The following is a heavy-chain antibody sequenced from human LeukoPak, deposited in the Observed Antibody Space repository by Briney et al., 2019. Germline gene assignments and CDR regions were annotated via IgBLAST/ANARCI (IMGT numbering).Heavy chain of an antibody. CDR3: ARDPVDYGDGGGY. CDR2: ISGSGGST. V-gene: IGHV3-23*01. J-gene: IGHJ4*02. Sequence: PGGSLRLSCAASGFTFSSYAMSWVRQAPGKGLEWVSAISGSGGSTYYADSVKGRFTISRDNSKNSLYLQMNSLRAEDTAVYYCARDPVDYGDGGGYWGQGTLVTVSS. D-gene: IGHD4-17*01. CDR1: GFTFSSYA.